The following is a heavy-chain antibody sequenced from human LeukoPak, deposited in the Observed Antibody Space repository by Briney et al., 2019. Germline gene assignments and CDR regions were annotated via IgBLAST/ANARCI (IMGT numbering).Heavy chain of an antibody. CDR2: IYYSGST. V-gene: IGHV4-39*01. D-gene: IGHD3-22*01. CDR1: GGSISSSSYY. CDR3: ARHSPTMIVVVITTYYYFDY. Sequence: PSETLSLTCTVSGGSISSSSYYWGWIRQPPGKGLEWIGSIYYSGSTYYNPSLKSRVTISVDTSKNQFSLKLSSVTAADTAVYYCARHSPTMIVVVITTYYYFDYWGQGTLVTVSS. J-gene: IGHJ4*02.